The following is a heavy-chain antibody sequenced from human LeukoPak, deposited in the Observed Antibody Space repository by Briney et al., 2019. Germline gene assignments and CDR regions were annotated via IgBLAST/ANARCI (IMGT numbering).Heavy chain of an antibody. CDR2: INHSGST. Sequence: SETLSLTCAVYGGSSSGYYWSWIRQPPGKGREWIGEINHSGSTNYNPSLKSRVTISVDTSKNQFSLKLSSVTAADTAVYYCARGLPRGYGFWSGYYTLGYFDYWGQGTLVTVSS. CDR1: GGSSSGYY. V-gene: IGHV4-34*01. D-gene: IGHD3-3*01. J-gene: IGHJ4*02. CDR3: ARGLPRGYGFWSGYYTLGYFDY.